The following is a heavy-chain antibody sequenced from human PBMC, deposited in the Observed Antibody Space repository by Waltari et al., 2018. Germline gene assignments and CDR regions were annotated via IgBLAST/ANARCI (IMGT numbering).Heavy chain of an antibody. J-gene: IGHJ6*02. D-gene: IGHD5-18*01. Sequence: QLQLQESGPGLVKPSETLSLTCTVSGGSISSSSYYWGWIRQPPGKGGGWIGNIYYSRSTNYHPSLKSRVTISLDTSKNQFSLKLSSVTAADTAVYYCARHFYSYSSFYYGMDVWGQGTTVTVSS. CDR3: ARHFYSYSSFYYGMDV. V-gene: IGHV4-39*01. CDR2: IYYSRST. CDR1: GGSISSSSYY.